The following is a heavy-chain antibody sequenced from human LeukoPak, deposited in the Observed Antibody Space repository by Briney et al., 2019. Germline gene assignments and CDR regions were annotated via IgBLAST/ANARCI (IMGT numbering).Heavy chain of an antibody. Sequence: GGSLRLSCATSGFTFSDYYMSWIPQAPGKGLECIAYISSSGTGIYYADSVEGRFTVSRDNAKNSLYLQMNSLRAEDTAVYYCARDGSTYYDFWSGYPYWGPGTLVTVSS. CDR3: ARDGSTYYDFWSGYPY. V-gene: IGHV3-11*04. J-gene: IGHJ4*02. CDR1: GFTFSDYY. D-gene: IGHD3-3*01. CDR2: ISSSGTGI.